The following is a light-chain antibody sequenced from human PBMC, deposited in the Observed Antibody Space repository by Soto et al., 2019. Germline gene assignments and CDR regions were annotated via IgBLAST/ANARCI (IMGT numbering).Light chain of an antibody. J-gene: IGKJ4*01. CDR3: QQYDNLPLT. Sequence: DIQMTQSPSSLSASVGDRYTITCQASQDIKNYVNGYQQKSGKAPKLLIYDASDLETGVPSRFRGSGSGTDFTFTINSLQPEDIATYYCQQYDNLPLTFGGGTKVDIK. CDR1: QDIKNY. V-gene: IGKV1-33*01. CDR2: DAS.